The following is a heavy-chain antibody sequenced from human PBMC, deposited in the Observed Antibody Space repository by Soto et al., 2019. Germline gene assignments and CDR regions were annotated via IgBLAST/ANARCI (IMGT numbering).Heavy chain of an antibody. Sequence: SVKVSCKASGGTFSSYAISWVRQAPGQGLEWMRGIIPIFGTANYAQKFQGRVTITADESTSTAYKELSSQRSKDTDVYNCTSEYSSSRYYYYYYYRDAWGKGTTVTVP. J-gene: IGHJ6*03. D-gene: IGHD6-6*01. CDR2: IIPIFGTA. CDR1: GGTFSSYA. CDR3: TSEYSSSRYYYYYYYRDA. V-gene: IGHV1-69*13.